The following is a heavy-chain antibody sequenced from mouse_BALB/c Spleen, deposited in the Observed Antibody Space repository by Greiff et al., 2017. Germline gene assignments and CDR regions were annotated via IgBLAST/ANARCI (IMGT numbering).Heavy chain of an antibody. Sequence: EVHLVESGGGLVKPGGSLKLSCAASGFTFSSYAMSWVRQTPEKRLEWVASISSGGSTYYPDSVKGRFTISRDNARNILYLQMSSLRSEDTAMYYCARHDDYYGPFDYWGQGTTLTVSS. V-gene: IGHV5-6-5*01. D-gene: IGHD2-1*01. J-gene: IGHJ2*01. CDR3: ARHDDYYGPFDY. CDR1: GFTFSSYA. CDR2: ISSGGST.